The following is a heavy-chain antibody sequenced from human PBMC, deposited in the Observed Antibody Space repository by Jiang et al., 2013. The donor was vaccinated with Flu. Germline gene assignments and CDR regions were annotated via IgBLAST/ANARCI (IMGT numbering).Heavy chain of an antibody. V-gene: IGHV5-51*01. CDR2: IYPGDSDT. Sequence: GAEVKKPGESLKISCKGSGYSFTSYWIGWVRQMPGKGLEWMGIIYPGDSDTRYSPSFQGQVTISADKSISTAYLQWSSLKASDTAMYYCARSYYYGSGSHAITRYYFDYWGQGTLVTVSS. CDR3: ARSYYYGSGSHAITRYYFDY. D-gene: IGHD3-10*01. CDR1: GYSFTSYW. J-gene: IGHJ4*02.